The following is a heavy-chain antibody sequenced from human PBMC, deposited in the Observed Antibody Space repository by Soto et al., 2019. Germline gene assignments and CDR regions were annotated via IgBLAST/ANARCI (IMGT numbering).Heavy chain of an antibody. CDR3: ARDGPAVMVAFDY. D-gene: IGHD2-2*01. Sequence: EVQLVQSGGGLVQPGGSLRLSCAASGFTFSSYYMYWVRQAPGKGLEWVAYIKPDGSERSSLDSVKGRFAVSRDNTTNSLYLKLNRLRAEDTAVYYCARDGPAVMVAFDYWGQGSLVTVSS. CDR2: IKPDGSER. J-gene: IGHJ4*02. CDR1: GFTFSSYY. V-gene: IGHV3-7*01.